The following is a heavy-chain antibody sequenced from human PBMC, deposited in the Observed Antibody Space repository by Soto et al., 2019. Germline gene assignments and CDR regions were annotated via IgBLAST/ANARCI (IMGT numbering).Heavy chain of an antibody. CDR2: IYYSGST. J-gene: IGHJ3*02. D-gene: IGHD3-9*01. CDR1: GGSISSGGYY. V-gene: IGHV4-31*03. CDR3: ARDVITIVRRRAFDI. Sequence: QVQLQESGPGLVKPSQTLSLTCTVSGGSISSGGYYWSWIRQHPGKGLEWIGYIYYSGSTNYNSSLKSRVTISVDRSKNQFSLKLSSVTAAATAVYYCARDVITIVRRRAFDIWGQGTMVTVSS.